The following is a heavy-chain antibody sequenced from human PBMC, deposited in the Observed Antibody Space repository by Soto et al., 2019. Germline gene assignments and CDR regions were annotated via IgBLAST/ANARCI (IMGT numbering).Heavy chain of an antibody. J-gene: IGHJ4*02. CDR1: GGSISSGGYS. D-gene: IGHD2-15*01. Sequence: SETLSLTCAVSGGSISSGGYSWSWIRQPPGKGLEWIGYIYHSGSAYYNPSLKSRVTISVDRSKNQFSLKLSSVTAADTAVYYCARGQVVAAQHWGQGTLVTVSS. CDR3: ARGQVVAAQH. V-gene: IGHV4-30-2*01. CDR2: IYHSGSA.